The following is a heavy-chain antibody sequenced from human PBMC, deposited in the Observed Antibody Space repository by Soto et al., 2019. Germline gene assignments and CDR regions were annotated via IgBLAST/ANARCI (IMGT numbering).Heavy chain of an antibody. CDR2: IWYDGSNK. D-gene: IGHD3-22*01. Sequence: GGSLRLSCAASGFTFSSYGMHWVRQAPGKGLEWVAVIWYDGSNKYYADSVKGRFTISRDNSKNTLYLQMNSLRAEDTAVYYCATCYDSSGYWSPDYWGQGTLVTVSS. CDR3: ATCYDSSGYWSPDY. V-gene: IGHV3-33*01. CDR1: GFTFSSYG. J-gene: IGHJ4*02.